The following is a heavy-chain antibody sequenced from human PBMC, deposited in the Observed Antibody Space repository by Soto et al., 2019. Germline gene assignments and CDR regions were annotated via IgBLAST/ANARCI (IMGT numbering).Heavy chain of an antibody. CDR1: GGSISNSSHY. CDR3: ARRTDYYASSGTFDY. D-gene: IGHD3-22*01. CDR2: IYHSGST. V-gene: IGHV4-39*07. Sequence: PSETLSLTCTFSGGSISNSSHYWGWVRQPPGKGLEWIGEIYHSGSTNYNPSLESRVTILVDKSKNKFSLNLSSVTAADTAVYYCARRTDYYASSGTFDYWGQGTLVTVSS. J-gene: IGHJ4*02.